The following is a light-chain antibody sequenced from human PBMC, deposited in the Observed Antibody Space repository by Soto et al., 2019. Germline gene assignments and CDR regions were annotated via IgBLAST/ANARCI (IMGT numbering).Light chain of an antibody. CDR2: DAS. Sequence: EIVLTQYPATLPLSPGERAALSCRASQGVGRFLAWYQQKPCQAPRLLIYDASNRATGIPARFSGSGSGTDFTLAINNLEPEDCGGYYCQQRSGWPLTFGGGTKVEIK. CDR1: QGVGRF. V-gene: IGKV3-11*01. CDR3: QQRSGWPLT. J-gene: IGKJ4*01.